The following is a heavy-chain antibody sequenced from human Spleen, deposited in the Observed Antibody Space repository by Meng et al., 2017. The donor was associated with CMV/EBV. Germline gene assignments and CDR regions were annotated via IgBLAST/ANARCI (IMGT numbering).Heavy chain of an antibody. CDR2: IYYSGST. J-gene: IGHJ6*02. D-gene: IGHD3-3*01. CDR1: GGSVSSASYY. Sequence: TLSLTCSVSGGSVSSASYYLTWIRQPPGKGLEWIGHIYYSGSTKYNPSLKSRVTISVDTSKNQFSLKLSSVTAADTAVYYCARGLYDLWSGSIFVYYAMDVWGQGTTVTVSS. CDR3: ARGLYDLWSGSIFVYYAMDV. V-gene: IGHV4-61*01.